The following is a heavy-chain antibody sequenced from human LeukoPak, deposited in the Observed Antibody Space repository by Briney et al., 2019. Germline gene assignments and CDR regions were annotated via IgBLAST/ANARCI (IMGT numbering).Heavy chain of an antibody. J-gene: IGHJ3*02. CDR1: GGTFSSYA. CDR2: IIPIFGTA. D-gene: IGHD2-15*01. Sequence: KVSCKASGGTFSSYAISWVRQAPGQGLEWMGRIIPIFGTANYAQKFQGRVTNTTDESTSTAYMELSSLRSEDTAVYYCAINSVGYCSGGSCYIFAFDIWGQGTMVTVSS. V-gene: IGHV1-69*05. CDR3: AINSVGYCSGGSCYIFAFDI.